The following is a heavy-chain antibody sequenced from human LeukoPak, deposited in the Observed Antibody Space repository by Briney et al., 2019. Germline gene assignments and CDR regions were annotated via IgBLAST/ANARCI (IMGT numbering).Heavy chain of an antibody. CDR2: ISSSSSTI. CDR1: GFTFSSYS. V-gene: IGHV3-48*01. CDR3: ARGDLIWFGEIDAFDI. Sequence: GGSLRLSCAASGFTFSSYSMNWVRQAPGKGLEWVSYISSSSSTIYYADSVKGRFTISRDNAKNSLYLQMNSLRAEDTAVYYCARGDLIWFGEIDAFDIWGQGTMVTVSS. J-gene: IGHJ3*02. D-gene: IGHD3-10*01.